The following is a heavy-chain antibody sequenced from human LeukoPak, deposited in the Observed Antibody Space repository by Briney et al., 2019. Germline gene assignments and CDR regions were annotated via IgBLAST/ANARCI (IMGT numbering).Heavy chain of an antibody. Sequence: SQTLSLTCTVSGGSISSGSYYWNWIRQPAGKGLEWIGRIYTSGSTNYNPSLKSRVTISVDTSKNQFSLKLSSVTAADTAVYYCAIGWTGGDYPCPHWGQGTLVTVSS. CDR2: IYTSGST. V-gene: IGHV4-61*02. J-gene: IGHJ1*01. D-gene: IGHD4-17*01. CDR1: GGSISSGSYY. CDR3: AIGWTGGDYPCPH.